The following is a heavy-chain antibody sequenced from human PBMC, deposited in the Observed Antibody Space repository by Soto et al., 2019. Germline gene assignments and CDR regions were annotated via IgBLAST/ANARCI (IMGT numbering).Heavy chain of an antibody. CDR3: ARKGFGITGSRGYGMDV. V-gene: IGHV1-46*01. Sequence: ASVKFSCKASGYAFTSYYMHWVRQAPGQGLEWMGIINPSGVSTSYAKKFQGRVTMTRDTSTSTVYMELSSLRSEDTAVYFCARKGFGITGSRGYGMDVWGQGNTVTVSS. CDR1: GYAFTSYY. D-gene: IGHD1-20*01. CDR2: INPSGVST. J-gene: IGHJ6*02.